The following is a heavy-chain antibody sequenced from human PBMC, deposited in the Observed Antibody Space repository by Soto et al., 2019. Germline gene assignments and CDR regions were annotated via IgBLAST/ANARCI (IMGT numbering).Heavy chain of an antibody. Sequence: PGGSLRLSCSASGFTFSTYAMSWVRQAPGKGLEWVSAISATGGGTYYADSVKGWFTISRDNSKNTLYLQMNSLRAEDTALYYCAKDHWGSYSGQGTLVTVSS. J-gene: IGHJ4*02. CDR2: ISATGGGT. CDR1: GFTFSTYA. CDR3: AKDHWGSY. V-gene: IGHV3-23*01. D-gene: IGHD3-16*01.